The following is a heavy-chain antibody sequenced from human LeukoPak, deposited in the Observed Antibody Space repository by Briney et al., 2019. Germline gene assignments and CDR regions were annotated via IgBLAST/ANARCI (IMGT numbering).Heavy chain of an antibody. CDR3: ARFSDYIT. V-gene: IGHV5-10-1*01. CDR1: GFSFSTYW. Sequence: GESLKISCKGSGFSFSTYWTSWVRQMPGKGLEWMGRIDPSDSYTNYSPSFQGHVAISADKSISTAYLQWGSLKASDTAIYYCARFSDYITWGQGTLVTVSS. J-gene: IGHJ5*02. CDR2: IDPSDSYT. D-gene: IGHD4-11*01.